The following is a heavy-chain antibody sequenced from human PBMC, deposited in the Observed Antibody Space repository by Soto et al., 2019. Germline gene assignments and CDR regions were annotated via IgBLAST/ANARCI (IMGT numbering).Heavy chain of an antibody. Sequence: GGSLRLSCAASGFTFSSYAMHWVRQAPGKGLEWVAVISYDGSNKYYADSVKGRFTISRDNSKNTLYLQMNSLRAEDTAVYYCARDFTYYDFWSGYLDYWGQGTLVTVSS. V-gene: IGHV3-30-3*01. J-gene: IGHJ4*02. CDR1: GFTFSSYA. CDR2: ISYDGSNK. D-gene: IGHD3-3*01. CDR3: ARDFTYYDFWSGYLDY.